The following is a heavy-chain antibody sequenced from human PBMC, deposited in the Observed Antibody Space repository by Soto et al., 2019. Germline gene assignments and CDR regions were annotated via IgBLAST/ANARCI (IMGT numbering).Heavy chain of an antibody. Sequence: QVQLVESGGGVVQPGRSLRLSCAASEFTFSSYGMHWVRQAPGKGLEWVAVISYDGSNKYYADSVKGRFTISRDNSKNTLYLQMNSLRAEDTAVYYCAKEWVYDSSGWSFDYWGQGTLVTVSS. CDR1: EFTFSSYG. D-gene: IGHD3-22*01. CDR2: ISYDGSNK. J-gene: IGHJ4*02. V-gene: IGHV3-30*18. CDR3: AKEWVYDSSGWSFDY.